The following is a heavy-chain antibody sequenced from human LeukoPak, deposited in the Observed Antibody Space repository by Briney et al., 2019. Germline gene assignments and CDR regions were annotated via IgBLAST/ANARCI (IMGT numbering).Heavy chain of an antibody. CDR2: ISYDGSNK. J-gene: IGHJ4*02. D-gene: IGHD3-10*01. V-gene: IGHV3-30*18. CDR1: GFTFSSYG. CDR3: AKNYPYGSGEGIDY. Sequence: GGSLRLSCAASGFTFSSYGMHWVRQAPGKGLEWVAVISYDGSNKYYADSVTGRFTISRDNSKNTLYLQMNSLRAEDTAVYYCAKNYPYGSGEGIDYWGQGTLVTVSS.